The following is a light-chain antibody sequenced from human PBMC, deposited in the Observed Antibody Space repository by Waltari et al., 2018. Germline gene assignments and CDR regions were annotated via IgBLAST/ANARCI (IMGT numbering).Light chain of an antibody. CDR3: CSFAGTYTWV. V-gene: IGLV2-11*01. CDR1: TSDVGGYNY. J-gene: IGLJ3*02. Sequence: SALTQPRSVSGSPGQSVTISCTGTTSDVGGYNYVSWYQHHPVTAPKLMIFDVTQRPSGVPDRFSGSKSANTASLTISGLQAEDEADYYCCSFAGTYTWVFGGGTKVTVL. CDR2: DVT.